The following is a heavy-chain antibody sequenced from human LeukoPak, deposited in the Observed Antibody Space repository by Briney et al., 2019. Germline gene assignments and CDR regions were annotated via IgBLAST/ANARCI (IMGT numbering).Heavy chain of an antibody. CDR1: GYTFSNFG. V-gene: IGHV1-18*01. CDR2: ISGNNDNP. CDR3: ARDGTSTDDY. J-gene: IGHJ4*02. D-gene: IGHD1-26*01. Sequence: GASVKVSCKASGYTFSNFGISWVRQAPGQGLEWMGWISGNNDNPNYGQKFQGRFTVTTYSSTSTAYMELRNLRSDDTAVYYCARDGTSTDDYWGQGTLVTVSS.